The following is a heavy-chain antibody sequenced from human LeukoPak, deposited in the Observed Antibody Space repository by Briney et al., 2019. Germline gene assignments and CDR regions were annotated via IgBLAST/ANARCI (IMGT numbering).Heavy chain of an antibody. CDR2: IYYSGST. CDR3: ARSSGYYYRPANFDY. J-gene: IGHJ4*02. D-gene: IGHD3-22*01. Sequence: SETLSLTCTVSGGSISSSSYYWGWSRQPPGKGLEWIGSIYYSGSTYYNPSLKSRVTISVDTSKNQFSLKLSSVTAADTAVYYCARSSGYYYRPANFDYWGQGTLVTVSS. CDR1: GGSISSSSYY. V-gene: IGHV4-39*07.